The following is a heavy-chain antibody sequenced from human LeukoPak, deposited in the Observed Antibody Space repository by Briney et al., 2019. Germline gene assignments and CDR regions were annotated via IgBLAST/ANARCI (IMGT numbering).Heavy chain of an antibody. CDR2: ISTYNGNT. J-gene: IGHJ4*02. Sequence: ASVKVSRKASGYTFTSYSISWVCQPPPQGLEWMGWISTYNGNTNYAQNLLSRVTMKPETSTSTHYTQMRSLRPDTTSVYYCTRDWRLLGEYSSGPLDYWGQGTLVTVSS. CDR1: GYTFTSYS. V-gene: IGHV1-18*01. D-gene: IGHD6-19*01. CDR3: TRDWRLLGEYSSGPLDY.